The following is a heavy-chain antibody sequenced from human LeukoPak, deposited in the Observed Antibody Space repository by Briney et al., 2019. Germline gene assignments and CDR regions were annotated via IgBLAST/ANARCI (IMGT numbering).Heavy chain of an antibody. D-gene: IGHD6-19*01. Sequence: GGSLRLSCAASGFTFSSYSMNWVRQAPGKGLEWVSYISSSSSTIYYADSVKGRFTISRDNAKNSLYLQMNSLRAEDTAVYYCARDKAVAVATHAFDIWGQGTMVTVSS. CDR2: ISSSSSTI. J-gene: IGHJ3*02. V-gene: IGHV3-48*04. CDR3: ARDKAVAVATHAFDI. CDR1: GFTFSSYS.